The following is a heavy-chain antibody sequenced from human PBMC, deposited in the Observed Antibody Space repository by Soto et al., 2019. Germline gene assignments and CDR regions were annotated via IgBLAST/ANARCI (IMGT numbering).Heavy chain of an antibody. J-gene: IGHJ5*02. CDR1: GGSISSSNW. V-gene: IGHV4-4*02. CDR3: ARDAEGYCSGGSCYTNWFDP. D-gene: IGHD2-15*01. Sequence: QVQLQASGPGLVKPSGTLSLTCAVSGGSISSSNWWSWVRQPPGKGLEWLGEIYHSGSTNYNPSTKSRVTISVDKSRNEWSLQLRSVTAPGTAVYYCARDAEGYCSGGSCYTNWFDPWGQGTLVTVSS. CDR2: IYHSGST.